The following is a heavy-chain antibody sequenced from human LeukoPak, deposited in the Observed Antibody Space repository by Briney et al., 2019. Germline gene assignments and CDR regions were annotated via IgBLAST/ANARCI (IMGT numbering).Heavy chain of an antibody. Sequence: SETLSLTCTVSGGSFRGDYYWAWIRQPPGKGLEWIGYIYYSGSTNYNPSLKSRVTISVDTSKNQFSLKLSSVTAADTAVYYCARAGITMIDYWGQGTLVTVSS. CDR2: IYYSGST. CDR1: GGSFRGDYY. CDR3: ARAGITMIDY. J-gene: IGHJ4*02. V-gene: IGHV4-61*08. D-gene: IGHD3-22*01.